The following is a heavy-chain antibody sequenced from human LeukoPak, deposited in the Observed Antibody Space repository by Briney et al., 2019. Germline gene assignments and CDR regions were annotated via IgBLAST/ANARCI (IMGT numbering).Heavy chain of an antibody. V-gene: IGHV3-23*01. CDR1: GFTFSSYA. CDR2: IASGGNT. Sequence: GGSLRLSCAASGFTFSSYAMAWVRQAPGKGLEWVSNIASGGNTYYADSVKGRFTISRDNSKNTLYLQMNNLRAEDTAVYYCAKRGISRSYYFDYWGQGTLVTVSS. J-gene: IGHJ4*02. D-gene: IGHD3-10*01. CDR3: AKRGISRSYYFDY.